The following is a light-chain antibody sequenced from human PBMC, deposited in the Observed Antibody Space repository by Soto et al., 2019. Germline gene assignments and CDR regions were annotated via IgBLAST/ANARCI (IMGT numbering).Light chain of an antibody. CDR2: GPS. CDR1: QSVPKNY. J-gene: IGKJ1*01. CDR3: HQYAISPQT. V-gene: IGKV3-20*01. Sequence: EIVLTQSPGTLSLSPGERATLSCRASQSVPKNYLAWYQHKPGQAPRLLIHGPSSRATGIPDRFSGSGSGTDFTLSISRLEPEDFAVYYCHQYAISPQTFGQGTKGEIK.